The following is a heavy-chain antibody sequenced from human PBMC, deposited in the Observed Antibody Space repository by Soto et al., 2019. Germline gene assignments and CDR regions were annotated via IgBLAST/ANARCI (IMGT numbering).Heavy chain of an antibody. CDR1: GFTFSSYW. Sequence: EVQLVESGGGLVQPGGSLRLSCAASGFTFSSYWMSWVRQAPGKGLEWVANIKQDGSEKYYVDSVKGRFTISRDNAKNSLYLQMNSLRAEDTAVYYCARDRHATNWGRAFDYWGQGTLVTVSS. V-gene: IGHV3-7*03. J-gene: IGHJ4*02. CDR3: ARDRHATNWGRAFDY. CDR2: IKQDGSEK. D-gene: IGHD7-27*01.